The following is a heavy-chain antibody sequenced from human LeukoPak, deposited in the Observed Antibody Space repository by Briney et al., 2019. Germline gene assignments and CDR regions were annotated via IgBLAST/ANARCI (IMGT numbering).Heavy chain of an antibody. V-gene: IGHV1-18*01. Sequence: GASVKVSCKASGYTFTSFGISWVRQAPGQGLEWMGWISAYNGNTNYAQKLQGRVTMTTDTSTSTAYMELRSLRSDDTAVYYCAAGTTGTTPRFYYYYGMDVWGQGTTVTVSS. D-gene: IGHD1-1*01. CDR1: GYTFTSFG. CDR3: AAGTTGTTPRFYYYYGMDV. CDR2: ISAYNGNT. J-gene: IGHJ6*02.